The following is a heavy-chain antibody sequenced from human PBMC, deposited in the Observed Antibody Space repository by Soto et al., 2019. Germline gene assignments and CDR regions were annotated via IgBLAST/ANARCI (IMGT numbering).Heavy chain of an antibody. Sequence: AAGDSYSIYARHWLRHAQGKRLEWVAVISYDGSNKYYADSVKGRFTISRDNSRNTLYLQMNSRRAEDTAVYYCASHYGSGSYTYYGMGVWGQGTTVTVSS. D-gene: IGHD3-10*01. CDR2: ISYDGSNK. CDR3: ASHYGSGSYTYYGMGV. J-gene: IGHJ6*02. CDR1: GDSYSIYA. V-gene: IGHV3-30-3*01.